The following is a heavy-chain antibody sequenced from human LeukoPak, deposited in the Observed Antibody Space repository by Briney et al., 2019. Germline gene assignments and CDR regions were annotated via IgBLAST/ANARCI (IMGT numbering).Heavy chain of an antibody. Sequence: SVKVSCKASGGTFSSYAISWVRQAPGQGLEWMGSIIPIFGTANYAQKFQGRVTITTDESTSTAYMELSSLRSEDTAVYYCASRHYDYVWGSYRTFDYWGQGTLVTVSS. J-gene: IGHJ4*02. CDR2: IIPIFGTA. CDR3: ASRHYDYVWGSYRTFDY. V-gene: IGHV1-69*05. D-gene: IGHD3-16*02. CDR1: GGTFSSYA.